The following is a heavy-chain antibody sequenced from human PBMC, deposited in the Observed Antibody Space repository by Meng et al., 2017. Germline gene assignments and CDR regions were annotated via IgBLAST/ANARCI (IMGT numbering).Heavy chain of an antibody. V-gene: IGHV2-26*01. CDR1: GFPLSNASMG. CDR3: ARIFTTDFWSGYYSWFDP. Sequence: SGPTLAIPTETLTLTCSVSGFPLSNASMGVSWIRQPPGKALEWLAHIFSNDEKSYSTPLKSRLSISKDNPKSQVVLTMTNIDPVDTATYYCARIFTTDFWSGYYSWFDPWGQGTLVTVSS. D-gene: IGHD3-3*01. CDR2: IFSNDEK. J-gene: IGHJ5*02.